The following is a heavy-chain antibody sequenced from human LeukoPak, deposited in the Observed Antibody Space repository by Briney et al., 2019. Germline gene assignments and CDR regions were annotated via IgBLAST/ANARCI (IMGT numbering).Heavy chain of an antibody. Sequence: ASVKVSCKASGYTLTGYYMHWVRQAPGQGLEWMEWINPNSGGTNYGQKFQGRVTMTRDTSISTGYMELSRLRSDDTAVYYCARDRRIAVAGPMTNFDYWGQGTLVTVSS. CDR2: INPNSGGT. J-gene: IGHJ4*02. D-gene: IGHD6-19*01. V-gene: IGHV1-2*02. CDR1: GYTLTGYY. CDR3: ARDRRIAVAGPMTNFDY.